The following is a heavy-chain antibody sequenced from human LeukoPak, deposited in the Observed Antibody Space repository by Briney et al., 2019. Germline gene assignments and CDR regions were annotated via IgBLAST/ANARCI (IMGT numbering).Heavy chain of an antibody. CDR3: ARVQWELRGVGSYFEY. Sequence: GGSLRLSCAASGFTFSSYWMSWVRQPPGKGLEWVANIKQDGSEKYYVDSVKGRFAMSRDNAKNSLYLQMNSLRAEDTAVYYCARVQWELRGVGSYFEYWGQGALVTVSS. V-gene: IGHV3-7*01. J-gene: IGHJ4*02. CDR1: GFTFSSYW. CDR2: IKQDGSEK. D-gene: IGHD1-26*01.